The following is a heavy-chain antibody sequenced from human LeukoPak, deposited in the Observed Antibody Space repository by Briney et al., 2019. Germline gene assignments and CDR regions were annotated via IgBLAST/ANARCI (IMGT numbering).Heavy chain of an antibody. V-gene: IGHV3-23*01. J-gene: IGHJ4*02. CDR3: ARDSGSYLQPTDY. Sequence: QSGGSLRLSCAASGFSFSGYEMNWVRQAPGKGLEWVSSITGNGGSTYYADSVKGRFTISRDNSKNTLYLQMNSLRAEDTAVYHCARDSGSYLQPTDYWGQGTLVTVSS. CDR1: GFSFSGYE. CDR2: ITGNGGST. D-gene: IGHD1-26*01.